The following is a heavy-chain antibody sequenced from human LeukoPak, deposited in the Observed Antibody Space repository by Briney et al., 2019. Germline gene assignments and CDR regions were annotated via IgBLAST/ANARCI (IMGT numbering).Heavy chain of an antibody. CDR2: ISAYNGNT. Sequence: GASVKVSCKASGYTFTSYGISWVRQAPGQGLEWMGWISAYNGNTNYAQKLQGRVTMTTDTSTSTAYMELRSLRSDDTAVYYCASASYYYDSSGYCFDYWGQGTLVTVSS. J-gene: IGHJ4*02. CDR3: ASASYYYDSSGYCFDY. CDR1: GYTFTSYG. V-gene: IGHV1-18*01. D-gene: IGHD3-22*01.